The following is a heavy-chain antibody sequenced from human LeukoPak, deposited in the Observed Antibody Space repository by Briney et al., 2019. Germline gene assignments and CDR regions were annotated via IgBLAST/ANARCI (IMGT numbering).Heavy chain of an antibody. Sequence: SQTLSLTCTVSGGSISSGGYYWSWIRQHPGKGLEWIGYIYYSGSTYYNPSLKSRVTISVDTSKNQFSLKLSSVTAADTAVYYCARGYTEVLHHAFDIWGQGTMVTVSS. D-gene: IGHD3-16*02. CDR1: GGSISSGGYY. CDR2: IYYSGST. J-gene: IGHJ3*02. V-gene: IGHV4-31*03. CDR3: ARGYTEVLHHAFDI.